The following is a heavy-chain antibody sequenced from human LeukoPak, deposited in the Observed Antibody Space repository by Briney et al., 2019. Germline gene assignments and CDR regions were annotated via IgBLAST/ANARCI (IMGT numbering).Heavy chain of an antibody. V-gene: IGHV3-30*02. D-gene: IGHD3-10*01. CDR3: AKDRYYYGSGSYYNVPTFDY. Sequence: GGSLRLSCAASGFTFSSYGMHWVRQAPGKGLEWVAFIRYDGSNKYYADSVKGRFTISRDNSKNTLYLQMNSLRAEDTAVYYCAKDRYYYGSGSYYNVPTFDYWGQGTLVTVSS. J-gene: IGHJ4*02. CDR2: IRYDGSNK. CDR1: GFTFSSYG.